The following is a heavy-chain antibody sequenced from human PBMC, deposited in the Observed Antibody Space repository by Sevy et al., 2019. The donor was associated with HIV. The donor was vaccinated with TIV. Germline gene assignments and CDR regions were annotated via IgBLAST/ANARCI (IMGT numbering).Heavy chain of an antibody. D-gene: IGHD3-22*01. J-gene: IGHJ4*02. CDR1: GFTFSNYG. CDR3: ARGGDFNDRSAKRDLDY. CDR2: IWNDGSNK. V-gene: IGHV3-33*01. Sequence: GGSLRLSCAASGFTFSNYGMHWVRQAPGKGLEWVAVIWNDGSNKYYADSVKGRFTISRDNSKNTRYLQMNSLRVEDTAVYFCARGGDFNDRSAKRDLDYWGQGTLVTVSS.